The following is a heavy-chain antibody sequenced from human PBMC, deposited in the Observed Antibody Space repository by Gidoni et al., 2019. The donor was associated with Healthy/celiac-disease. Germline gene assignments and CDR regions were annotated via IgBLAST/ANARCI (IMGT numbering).Heavy chain of an antibody. CDR1: RGSFYGYY. J-gene: IGHJ4*02. CDR3: ARGATGTSLGY. D-gene: IGHD1-1*01. Sequence: QVQLPQWGAGLLKPSETLALTCAVYRGSFYGYYWSWIRQPPGKGLERIGEINHSGSTNYNPSLKSRVTISVDTSKNQFSLKLSSVTAADTAVYYCARGATGTSLGYWGQGTLVTVSS. CDR2: INHSGST. V-gene: IGHV4-34*01.